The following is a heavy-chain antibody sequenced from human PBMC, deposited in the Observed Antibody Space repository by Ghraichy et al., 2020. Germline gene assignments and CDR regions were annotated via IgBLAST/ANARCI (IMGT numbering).Heavy chain of an antibody. J-gene: IGHJ4*02. V-gene: IGHV3-7*01. Sequence: GALRLSCAGSGFTFSNYWMTWVRQAPGKGLEWVANIKQDGRETYYVDSVKGRFTISRDNARNSLYLQMDSLRAEDTAVYYCASRPPHSYYYGLFDYWGQGSLVTVSS. CDR3: ASRPPHSYYYGLFDY. CDR1: GFTFSNYW. D-gene: IGHD2/OR15-2a*01. CDR2: IKQDGRET.